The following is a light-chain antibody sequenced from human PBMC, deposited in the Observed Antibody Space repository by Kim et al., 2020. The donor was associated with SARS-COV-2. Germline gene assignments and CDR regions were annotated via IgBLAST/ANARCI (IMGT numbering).Light chain of an antibody. Sequence: QSVTIACTGTSNDVGAYSLVSWYQQHPGKAPNFMIHVVSQRPSGVSNRFSGSKSGNTASLTISGLQAEDEADYYCTSYTRSDTWVFGGGTQLTVL. CDR3: TSYTRSDTWV. V-gene: IGLV2-14*03. J-gene: IGLJ3*02. CDR1: SNDVGAYSL. CDR2: VVS.